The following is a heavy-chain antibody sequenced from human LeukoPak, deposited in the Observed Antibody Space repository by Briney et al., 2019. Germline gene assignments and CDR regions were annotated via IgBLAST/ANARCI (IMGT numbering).Heavy chain of an antibody. J-gene: IGHJ6*03. CDR3: ARGLHGYTYGYVPWELYYYMDV. Sequence: SETLSLTCTVSGGSISSSSYFWGWIRQPPGTGLEWIGRFYYSGITYFNPSLKSRVTISGDTSKNQFSLKLSSVTAADTAVYYCARGLHGYTYGYVPWELYYYMDVWGKGTTVTISS. D-gene: IGHD5-18*01. V-gene: IGHV4-39*07. CDR1: GGSISSSSYF. CDR2: FYYSGIT.